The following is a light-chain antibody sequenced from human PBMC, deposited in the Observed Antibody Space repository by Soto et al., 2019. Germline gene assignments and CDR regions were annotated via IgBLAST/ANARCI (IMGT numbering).Light chain of an antibody. CDR3: QQYGGSPRT. CDR2: DAS. V-gene: IGKV1-33*01. CDR1: QDINKN. Sequence: DIQMTQSPSSLSASVGDRVTITCQASQDINKNLIWYQQKPGKAPKLLIYDASDLETGVPSRFSGSGSGTGFTFTISSLQPEDFATYYCQQYGGSPRTFGQGTKVDIK. J-gene: IGKJ1*01.